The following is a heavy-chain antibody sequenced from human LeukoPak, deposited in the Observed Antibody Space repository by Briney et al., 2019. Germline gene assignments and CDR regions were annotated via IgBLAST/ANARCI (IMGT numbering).Heavy chain of an antibody. CDR2: IYYSGST. Sequence: PSETLSLTCTVSGGSISSYYWSWIRQPPGKGLEWIGYIYYSGSTNYNPSLKSRVTISVDTSKNQFSLKLSSGTAADTAVYYCARHRAAPLAMVDFDYWGQGTLVTVSS. CDR3: ARHRAAPLAMVDFDY. D-gene: IGHD5-18*01. V-gene: IGHV4-59*08. CDR1: GGSISSYY. J-gene: IGHJ4*02.